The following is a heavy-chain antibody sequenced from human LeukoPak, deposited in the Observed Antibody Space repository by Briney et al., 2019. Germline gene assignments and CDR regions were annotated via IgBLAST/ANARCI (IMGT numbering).Heavy chain of an antibody. Sequence: PGGSLRLSCAASGFTLSSYAMNWVRQAPGKELEWVSTISGDGGDTHYADSVRGRFTISRANSKNTVFLQMNSLRAADAAVYYCAKLGSRDWAYLDYWRQGNLVTAS. CDR2: ISGDGGDT. V-gene: IGHV3-23*01. CDR3: AKLGSRDWAYLDY. D-gene: IGHD6-19*01. J-gene: IGHJ4*02. CDR1: GFTLSSYA.